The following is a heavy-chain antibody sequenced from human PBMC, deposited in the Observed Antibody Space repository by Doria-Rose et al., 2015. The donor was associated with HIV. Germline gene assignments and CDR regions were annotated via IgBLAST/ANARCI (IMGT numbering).Heavy chain of an antibody. CDR3: ARLLKWEYAASDI. J-gene: IGHJ3*02. D-gene: IGHD1-26*01. V-gene: IGHV3-48*01. CDR1: GFIFSFYN. CDR2: ISGSGSTI. Sequence: VQLVQSGGGLVQPGGSLRLSCAASGFIFSFYNMNWVRQAPGKGLEWVSYISGSGSTIYYADSVKGRFTISRDNAKNSLYLQMNSLRAEDTAIYYCARLLKWEYAASDIWGQGTMVTVSS.